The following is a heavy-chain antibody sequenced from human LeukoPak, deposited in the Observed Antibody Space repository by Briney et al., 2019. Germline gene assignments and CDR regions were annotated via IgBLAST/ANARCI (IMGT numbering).Heavy chain of an antibody. J-gene: IGHJ3*02. Sequence: GGSLRLSXAASGFTFDDYAMHWVRQAPGKGLEWVSLISWDGGSTYYADSVKGRFTISRDNSKNFLYLQMNSLRAEDTALYYCAKDIKYCSSTSCYTGDAFDIWGQGTMVTVSS. CDR1: GFTFDDYA. V-gene: IGHV3-43D*03. D-gene: IGHD2-2*02. CDR2: ISWDGGST. CDR3: AKDIKYCSSTSCYTGDAFDI.